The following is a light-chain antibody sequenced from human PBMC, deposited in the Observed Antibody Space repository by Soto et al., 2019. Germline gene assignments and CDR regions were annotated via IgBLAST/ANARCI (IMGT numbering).Light chain of an antibody. V-gene: IGLV2-11*01. CDR2: DVT. Sequence: QSALTQPRSVSGSPGQSVAISCTGTSSDVGGYNYVSWYQQHPGKVPKLIIYDVTKRPPGVPDRFSGSKSGNTASLTISGLQAEDEADYYCCSNAGTYTWVFGGGTKVTVL. CDR1: SSDVGGYNY. CDR3: CSNAGTYTWV. J-gene: IGLJ3*02.